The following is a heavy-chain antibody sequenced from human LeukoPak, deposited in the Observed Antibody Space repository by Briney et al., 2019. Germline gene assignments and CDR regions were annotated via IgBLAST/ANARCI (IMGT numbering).Heavy chain of an antibody. D-gene: IGHD1-26*01. V-gene: IGHV1-8*01. CDR3: ARGDYSGSYLHNWFDP. CDR1: GYTFTSYD. CDR2: MNPNSGNT. J-gene: IGHJ5*02. Sequence: ASVKVSXKASGYTFTSYDINWVRQATGQGLEWMGWMNPNSGNTGYAQKFQGRVTMTRNTSISTAYMELSSLRSEDTAVYYCARGDYSGSYLHNWFDPWGQGTLVTVSS.